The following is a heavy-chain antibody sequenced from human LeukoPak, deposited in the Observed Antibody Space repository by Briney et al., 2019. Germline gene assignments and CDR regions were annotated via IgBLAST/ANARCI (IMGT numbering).Heavy chain of an antibody. Sequence: GGSLRLSCAASGFTFSSYAMHWVRQAPGKGLEWVAVISYDGSNKYYADSVKGRFTISRDNSKSTLYLQMNSLRAEDTAVYYCAGAQNDFWSGYSFYWGQGTLVTVSS. CDR1: GFTFSSYA. V-gene: IGHV3-30-3*01. CDR2: ISYDGSNK. J-gene: IGHJ4*02. D-gene: IGHD3-3*01. CDR3: AGAQNDFWSGYSFY.